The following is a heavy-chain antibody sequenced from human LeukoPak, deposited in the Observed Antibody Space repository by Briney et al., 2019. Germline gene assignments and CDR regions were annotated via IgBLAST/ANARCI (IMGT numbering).Heavy chain of an antibody. Sequence: PSETLSLTCTASGGSISSYYWSWIRQPPGKGLEWIGYIYYSGSTNYNPSLKSRVTISVDTSKNQFSLKLSSVTAADTAVYYCARRSYFDFWSGSGGNWFDPWGQGTLVTVSS. CDR3: ARRSYFDFWSGSGGNWFDP. CDR1: GGSISSYY. D-gene: IGHD3-3*01. J-gene: IGHJ5*02. V-gene: IGHV4-59*08. CDR2: IYYSGST.